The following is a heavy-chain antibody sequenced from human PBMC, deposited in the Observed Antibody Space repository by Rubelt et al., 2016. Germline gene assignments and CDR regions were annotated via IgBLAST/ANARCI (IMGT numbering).Heavy chain of an antibody. CDR1: GFSLTTSGVG. CDR2: IYWNDDK. Sequence: QITLKESGPSLVKPTETLTLTCTFSGFSLTTSGVGVGWIRQPPGKALEWLGLIYWNDDKRYNPSLNNRLTNGQDTSKNQVVLTMTNMGPVDTATYYCAHRSQWTIDYWGQGTLVTVSS. CDR3: AHRSQWTIDY. D-gene: IGHD6-19*01. V-gene: IGHV2-5*01. J-gene: IGHJ4*02.